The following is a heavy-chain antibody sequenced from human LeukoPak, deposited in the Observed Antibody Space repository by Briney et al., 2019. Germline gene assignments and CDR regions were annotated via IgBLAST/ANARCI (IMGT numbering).Heavy chain of an antibody. J-gene: IGHJ6*03. Sequence: PSETLSLTCAVYGGSFSGYYWSWIRQPPGKGLEWIGEINHSGSTNYNPSLRSRVTISVDTSKNQFSLKLSSVTAADTAVYYCARSAAAAPAQYYYYFYYMDVWGKGTTVTISS. D-gene: IGHD6-13*01. CDR3: ARSAAAAPAQYYYYFYYMDV. CDR1: GGSFSGYY. CDR2: INHSGST. V-gene: IGHV4-34*01.